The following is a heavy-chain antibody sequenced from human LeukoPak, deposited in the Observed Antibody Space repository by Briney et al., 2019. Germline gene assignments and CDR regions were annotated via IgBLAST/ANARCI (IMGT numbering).Heavy chain of an antibody. J-gene: IGHJ4*02. D-gene: IGHD5-12*01. CDR2: ISFDGSKK. CDR3: ARDGMSDYDYFDY. Sequence: GRSLRLSCAASEFTFSAYSMHWVRQAPGKGLEWVAVISFDGSKKQYVDSVKVRFTISRDNAKNSLYLHMNSLRAEDTAVYYCARDGMSDYDYFDYWGQGTLVTVSS. CDR1: EFTFSAYS. V-gene: IGHV3-30-3*01.